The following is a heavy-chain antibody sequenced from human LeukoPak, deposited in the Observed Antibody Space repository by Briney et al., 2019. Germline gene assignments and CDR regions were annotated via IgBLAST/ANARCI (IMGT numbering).Heavy chain of an antibody. V-gene: IGHV4-39*07. CDR3: ARVDYYDYAFDI. J-gene: IGHJ3*02. Sequence: SETLSLTCTVSGGSISSSSYYWGWVRQPPGKGLEWIGSTYYSGSTYYNPSLKSRVTISVDTSKNQFSLKLSSVTAADTAVYYCARVDYYDYAFDIWGQGTMVTVSS. D-gene: IGHD3-22*01. CDR1: GGSISSSSYY. CDR2: TYYSGST.